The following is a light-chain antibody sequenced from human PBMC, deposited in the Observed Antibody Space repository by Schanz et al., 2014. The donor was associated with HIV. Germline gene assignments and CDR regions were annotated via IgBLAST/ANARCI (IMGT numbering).Light chain of an antibody. CDR1: SSDVGGYNY. CDR3: SSCSPTNTCT. Sequence: QSALTQPASVSGSPGQSITISCTGTSSDVGGYNYVSWYQQHPGKAPKLMIYDVSNRPSGVSNRFSGSKSGNTASLTVSGLQAEDEADYYCSSCSPTNTCTFGGGTKLTVL. CDR2: DVS. J-gene: IGLJ3*02. V-gene: IGLV2-14*03.